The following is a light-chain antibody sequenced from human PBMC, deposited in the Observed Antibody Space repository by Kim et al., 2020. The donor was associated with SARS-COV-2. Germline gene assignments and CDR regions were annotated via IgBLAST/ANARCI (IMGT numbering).Light chain of an antibody. CDR1: KLGDKY. Sequence: VSPGQTASLTCSGDKLGDKYACWYQQKPGQSPVLVIYQDSKRPSGIPERFSGSNSGNTATLTISGTQAMDEADYYCQAWDSSTVVFGGGTQLTVL. CDR3: QAWDSSTVV. J-gene: IGLJ2*01. V-gene: IGLV3-1*01. CDR2: QDS.